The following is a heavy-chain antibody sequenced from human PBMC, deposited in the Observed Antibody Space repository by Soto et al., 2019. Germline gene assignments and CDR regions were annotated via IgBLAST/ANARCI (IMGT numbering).Heavy chain of an antibody. J-gene: IGHJ3*02. CDR3: ARVPGVVVSADDAFDI. V-gene: IGHV4-4*02. D-gene: IGHD2-21*02. Sequence: QVQLQESGPGLVKPSGTLSLTCAVSGGSVSSSNWWSWVRQSPGKGLEWMGEIYHSGSAHYNPSLKSRVPISLDKSKNQFSLGLTSVTAADTAVYYCARVPGVVVSADDAFDIWGPGTRVIVSS. CDR2: IYHSGSA. CDR1: GGSVSSSNW.